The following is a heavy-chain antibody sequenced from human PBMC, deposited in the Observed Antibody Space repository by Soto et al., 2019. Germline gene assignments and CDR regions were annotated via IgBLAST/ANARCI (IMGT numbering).Heavy chain of an antibody. D-gene: IGHD3-10*01. CDR2: ISGSGGST. CDR1: GFTFSSYA. Sequence: PGGSLRLSCAASGFTFSSYAMSWVRQAPGKGLEWVSAISGSGGSTYYADSVKGRFTISRDNSKNTLYLQMNSLRAEDTAVYYCAKDPLRWGYYGSGGAGYYYYGMDVWGQGTTVTVSS. CDR3: AKDPLRWGYYGSGGAGYYYYGMDV. J-gene: IGHJ6*02. V-gene: IGHV3-23*01.